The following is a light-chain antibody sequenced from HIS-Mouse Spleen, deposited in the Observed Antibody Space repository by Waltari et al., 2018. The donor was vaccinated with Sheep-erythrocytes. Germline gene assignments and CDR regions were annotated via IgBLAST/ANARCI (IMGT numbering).Light chain of an antibody. CDR2: KVS. V-gene: IGKV2-30*02. J-gene: IGKJ2*01. CDR3: MQGT. Sequence: DVVMTQSPLSLPVTLGQPASISCRSSQSLVHSDGNTYLNWFQQRPGQSPRRLISKVSNRDSGVPDRSSGSGSGTDFTLKISRVEAEDVGVYYCMQGTFGQGTKLEIK. CDR1: QSLVHSDGNTY.